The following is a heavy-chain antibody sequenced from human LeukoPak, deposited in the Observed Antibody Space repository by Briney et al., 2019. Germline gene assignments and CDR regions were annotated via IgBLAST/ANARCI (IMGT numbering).Heavy chain of an antibody. D-gene: IGHD3-22*01. V-gene: IGHV3-23*01. Sequence: PGGSLRLSCAASGFTFSNAWMAWVRQAPGKGLEWVSAISGSGGNTYSADSVKGRCTVSRDNSEKTLFLQMNSLRAEDTAVYYCAKGMSATSGYLELEYWGQGTLVIVSS. J-gene: IGHJ4*02. CDR2: ISGSGGNT. CDR1: GFTFSNAW. CDR3: AKGMSATSGYLELEY.